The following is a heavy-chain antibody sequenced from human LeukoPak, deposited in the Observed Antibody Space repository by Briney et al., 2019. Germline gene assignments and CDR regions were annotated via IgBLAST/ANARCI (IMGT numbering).Heavy chain of an antibody. V-gene: IGHV1-8*01. CDR1: GYTFTSYD. J-gene: IGHJ4*02. CDR2: MNPNSGST. Sequence: ASVKVSCKASGYTFTSYDINWVRQATGQGLEWMGWMNPNSGSTGYAQKFQGRVTMIRNTSISTAYMELSSLRSEDTAVYYCARGSVGYDFWSGYYDSDYWGQGTLVTVSS. D-gene: IGHD3-3*01. CDR3: ARGSVGYDFWSGYYDSDY.